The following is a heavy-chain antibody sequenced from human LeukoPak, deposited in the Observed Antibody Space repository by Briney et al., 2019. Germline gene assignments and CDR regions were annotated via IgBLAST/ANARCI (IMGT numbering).Heavy chain of an antibody. CDR2: ISAYNGNT. Sequence: GASVKVSCKASGYTFTSYGISWVRQAPGQGLEWMGWISAYNGNTNYAQKLQGRVTMTTDTSTSTAYMELRSLRSDDTAVYYCARAFLKARVGPTGYWGQGTLVTVSS. CDR3: ARAFLKARVGPTGY. J-gene: IGHJ4*02. D-gene: IGHD1-26*01. CDR1: GYTFTSYG. V-gene: IGHV1-18*01.